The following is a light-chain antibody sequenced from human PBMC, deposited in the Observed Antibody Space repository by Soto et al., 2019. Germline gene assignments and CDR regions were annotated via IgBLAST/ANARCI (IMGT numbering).Light chain of an antibody. J-gene: IGLJ2*01. CDR1: SSDVGRYNY. CDR3: SSYAGSNTVV. CDR2: EVS. V-gene: IGLV2-8*01. Sequence: QSALTQPPSASGSPGQSVTISCTGTSSDVGRYNYVSWYQQHPGKAPKLMIYEVSKRPSGVPDRFSGSKSGNTASLTVSGLQAEDEADYYCSSYAGSNTVVFGGGTKLTVL.